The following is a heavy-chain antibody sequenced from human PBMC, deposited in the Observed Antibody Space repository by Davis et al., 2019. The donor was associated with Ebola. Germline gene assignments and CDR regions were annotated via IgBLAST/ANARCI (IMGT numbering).Heavy chain of an antibody. D-gene: IGHD6-19*01. Sequence: SETLSLTCAVYGGSFNGYYWSWIRQPPGKGLEWIGEINHSGSTNYNPSLKSRVTISVDTSKNQFSLKLSSVTAADTAVYYCAREMGIAVSWGQGTLVTVSS. CDR2: INHSGST. V-gene: IGHV4-34*01. J-gene: IGHJ4*02. CDR3: AREMGIAVS. CDR1: GGSFNGYY.